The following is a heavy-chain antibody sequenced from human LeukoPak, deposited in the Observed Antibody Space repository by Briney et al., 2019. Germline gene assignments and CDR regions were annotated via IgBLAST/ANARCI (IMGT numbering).Heavy chain of an antibody. Sequence: ASVKVSCKASGYTFTSYDINWVRQATGQGLEWMGWMNPNSGNTGYAQKFQGRVTITRNTSISTAYMELSSLRSEDTAVYYCARDLSYYGGNSGHYYYYGMDVWGQGTTVTVSS. CDR1: GYTFTSYD. CDR2: MNPNSGNT. V-gene: IGHV1-8*03. D-gene: IGHD4-23*01. CDR3: ARDLSYYGGNSGHYYYYGMDV. J-gene: IGHJ6*02.